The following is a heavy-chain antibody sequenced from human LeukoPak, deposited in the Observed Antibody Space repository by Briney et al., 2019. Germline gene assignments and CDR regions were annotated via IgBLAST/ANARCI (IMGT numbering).Heavy chain of an antibody. CDR1: GGSISSNTYF. D-gene: IGHD2-21*01. CDR3: ARTRNYSADY. J-gene: IGHJ4*02. Sequence: SETLSLTCIVSGGSISSNTYFWVWIRQPPGKGLEWIGSVFYSGSTHYNPSLKSRVSISVDTSKKQFSLKLSSVTAADTAVYYCARTRNYSADYWGQGTLVTVSS. V-gene: IGHV4-39*01. CDR2: VFYSGST.